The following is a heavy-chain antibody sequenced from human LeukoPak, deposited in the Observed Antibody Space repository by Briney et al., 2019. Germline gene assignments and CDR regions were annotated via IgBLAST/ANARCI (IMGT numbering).Heavy chain of an antibody. V-gene: IGHV4-61*02. J-gene: IGHJ5*02. CDR1: GGSISSSSYY. Sequence: PSETLSLTCTVSGGSISSSSYYWSWIRQPAGEGLEWIGRIYTGGSTTYNPSLQSRVTISLDTSKNQFSLKLNSVTAADTAVYFCARGFDYGDYWFDPWGQGTLVTVSS. D-gene: IGHD4-17*01. CDR2: IYTGGST. CDR3: ARGFDYGDYWFDP.